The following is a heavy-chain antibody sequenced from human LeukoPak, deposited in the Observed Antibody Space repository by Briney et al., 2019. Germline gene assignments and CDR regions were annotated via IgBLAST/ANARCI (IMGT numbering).Heavy chain of an antibody. D-gene: IGHD3-22*01. V-gene: IGHV3-30*10. CDR1: GFTFSSYA. CDR3: ARSYRGGVVITTLGY. CDR2: ISNDGSNK. J-gene: IGHJ4*02. Sequence: TLVLPCPSSGFTFSSYAMPWARHAPCKGLEFVAVISNDGSNKYYRDAVKGRFTISRDNSKNTLYLQMNSLRAEDTAVYYCARSYRGGVVITTLGYWGQGTLVTASS.